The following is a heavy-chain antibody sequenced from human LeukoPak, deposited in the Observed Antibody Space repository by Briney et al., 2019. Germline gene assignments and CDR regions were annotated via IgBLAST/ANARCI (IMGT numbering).Heavy chain of an antibody. D-gene: IGHD3-22*01. CDR3: ARDQSYYDSSGYRGDYFDY. CDR2: IYYSGST. Sequence: SETLSLTCTVSGGSISSYYWSWIRQPPGKGLEWIGYIYYSGSTNYNPSLKSRVTISVDTSKNQFSLRLSSVTAADTAVYYCARDQSYYDSSGYRGDYFDYWGQGTLVTVSS. J-gene: IGHJ4*02. CDR1: GGSISSYY. V-gene: IGHV4-59*01.